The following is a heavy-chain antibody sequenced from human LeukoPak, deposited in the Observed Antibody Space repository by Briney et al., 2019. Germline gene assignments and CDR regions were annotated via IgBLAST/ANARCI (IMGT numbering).Heavy chain of an antibody. CDR1: GGTFSRYA. CDR3: ARGNLYYYDSSGFDY. D-gene: IGHD3-22*01. CDR2: IILILGIA. V-gene: IGHV1-69*10. Sequence: GSAVNVSCMASGGTFSRYAISWVGQAAGQGGEGMGWIILILGIANYAQKFQGRGTITRDKSTGTAYMEVGSRRSEDPAGYYCARGNLYYYDSSGFDYWGRGPLVTVSS. J-gene: IGHJ4*02.